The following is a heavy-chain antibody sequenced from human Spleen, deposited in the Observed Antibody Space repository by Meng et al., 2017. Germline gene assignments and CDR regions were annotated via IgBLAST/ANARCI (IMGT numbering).Heavy chain of an antibody. Sequence: GESLKISCTASGFTFSSYWMNWVRQAPGKGLEWVANIKQDGSEKYYVDSVKGRFTISRDNAKNSLYLQMNSLRAEDTAVYYCARGIQLWARWDYWGQGTLVTVSS. D-gene: IGHD5-18*01. V-gene: IGHV3-7*01. CDR1: GFTFSSYW. CDR2: IKQDGSEK. J-gene: IGHJ4*02. CDR3: ARGIQLWARWDY.